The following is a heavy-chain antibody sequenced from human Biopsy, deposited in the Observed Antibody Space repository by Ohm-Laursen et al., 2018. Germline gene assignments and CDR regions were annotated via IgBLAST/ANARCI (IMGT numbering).Heavy chain of an antibody. V-gene: IGHV3-53*01. CDR3: AKAGDYGDYWDH. Sequence: SLRLSCAASGFAVSTSYISWVRQAPGKGLEWVSLFYAGGSTAYGDSVRGRFTISRDTSKNTVDLQMSSLRAEDTAVYYCAKAGDYGDYWDHWGQGTPVTVSS. J-gene: IGHJ4*02. D-gene: IGHD4-17*01. CDR2: FYAGGST. CDR1: GFAVSTSY.